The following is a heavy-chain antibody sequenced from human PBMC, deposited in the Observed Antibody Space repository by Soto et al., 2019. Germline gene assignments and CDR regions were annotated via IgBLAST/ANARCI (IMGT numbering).Heavy chain of an antibody. J-gene: IGHJ4*02. V-gene: IGHV3-30*03. CDR2: IVYDGSNK. Sequence: QVQLVESGGGVVQTGRSLRLSCAASGLTFSSYGMYWVRQAPGKGLEWVAAIVYDGSNKYYADSVKGRFTISRDNSKNTLYLQMNSLRPEDTVVYYCAGQRGYFPPDWGQGTLVTVSS. D-gene: IGHD2-21*01. CDR1: GLTFSSYG. CDR3: AGQRGYFPPD.